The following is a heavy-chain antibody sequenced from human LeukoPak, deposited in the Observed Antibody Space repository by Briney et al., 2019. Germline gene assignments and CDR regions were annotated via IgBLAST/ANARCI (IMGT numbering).Heavy chain of an antibody. V-gene: IGHV3-74*01. CDR3: ARGGLRYCRSTNCHGAFDI. CDR1: GFTFSSYW. J-gene: IGHJ3*02. D-gene: IGHD2-2*01. CDR2: VNKDGSET. Sequence: GGSLRLSCAASGFTFSSYWIHWVRQAPGKGFVWVSYVNKDGSETSYTDSVKGRFTISRDNAKNTLYLQMNSLRAEDSAVYYCARGGLRYCRSTNCHGAFDIWGQGTMVTVSS.